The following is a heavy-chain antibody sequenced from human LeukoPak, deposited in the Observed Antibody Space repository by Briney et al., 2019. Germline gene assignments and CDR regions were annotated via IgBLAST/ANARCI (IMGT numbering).Heavy chain of an antibody. J-gene: IGHJ6*03. CDR3: ARGGVTPDYGDLRAYYYYYMDV. V-gene: IGHV4-59*01. CDR2: IYYSGST. D-gene: IGHD4-17*01. Sequence: SETLSLTCTVSGGSISSYYWSWIRQPPGQGLEWIGYIYYSGSTNYNPSLKSRVTISVDTPKNQFSLKLSSVTAADTAVYYCARGGVTPDYGDLRAYYYYYMDVWGKGTTVTVSS. CDR1: GGSISSYY.